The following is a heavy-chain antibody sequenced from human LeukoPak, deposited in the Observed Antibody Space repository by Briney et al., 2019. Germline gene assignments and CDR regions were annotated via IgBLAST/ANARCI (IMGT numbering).Heavy chain of an antibody. CDR2: IYSGGIT. D-gene: IGHD4-23*01. Sequence: GGSLRLSCAISGFTVSSNYMSWVRQAPGKGLEWASVIYSGGITDYAYSVKGRFTISRDNSKNTLHLQMNNLRAEDTAVYYCARVVIRPYYFDYWGQGTLVTVSS. CDR1: GFTVSSNY. J-gene: IGHJ4*02. V-gene: IGHV3-66*01. CDR3: ARVVIRPYYFDY.